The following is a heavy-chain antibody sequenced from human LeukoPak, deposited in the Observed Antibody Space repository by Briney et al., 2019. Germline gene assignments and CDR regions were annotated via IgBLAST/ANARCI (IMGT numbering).Heavy chain of an antibody. CDR1: GGSISSYY. J-gene: IGHJ4*02. CDR2: IYYSGST. Sequence: SETLSLTCTVSGGSISSYYWSWIRQPPGKGLEWIGYIYYSGSTYYNPSLKSRVTISVDTSKNQFSLKLSSVTAADTAVYYCARSIAAAFDYWGQGTLVTVSS. CDR3: ARSIAAAFDY. D-gene: IGHD6-13*01. V-gene: IGHV4-59*01.